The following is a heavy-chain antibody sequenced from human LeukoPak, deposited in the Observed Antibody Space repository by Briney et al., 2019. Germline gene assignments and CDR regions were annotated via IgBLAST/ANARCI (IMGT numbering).Heavy chain of an antibody. J-gene: IGHJ4*02. D-gene: IGHD5-12*01. CDR2: VSATGYTT. CDR3: AKGPVGKSKISGYPPHFDS. V-gene: IGHV3-23*01. CDR1: GFTFSSYG. Sequence: GGSLRLSCVASGFTFSSYGMSWVRQAPGKGLEWVSYVSATGYTTNYADSVKGRFTMSRDNSKNTLSLQMNSLRAEDTAVYYCAKGPVGKSKISGYPPHFDSWGQGTRVSVSS.